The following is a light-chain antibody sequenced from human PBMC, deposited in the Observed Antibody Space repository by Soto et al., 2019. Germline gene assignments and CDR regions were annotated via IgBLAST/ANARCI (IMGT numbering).Light chain of an antibody. Sequence: DIVMTQSPDSLAVSLGVRATINCKSSQSVLHSSNKKNYLAWYQQKPGQPPKLLIYWALTRESGVPDRSSGSVSLTDSTLTTSSLQAEDVAVYYCQHYYSIPHSFGQGPMLVIK. CDR3: QHYYSIPHS. CDR2: WAL. V-gene: IGKV4-1*01. CDR1: QSVLHSSNKKNY. J-gene: IGKJ2*01.